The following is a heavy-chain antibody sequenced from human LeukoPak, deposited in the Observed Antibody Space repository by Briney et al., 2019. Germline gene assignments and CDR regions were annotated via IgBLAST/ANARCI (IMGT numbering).Heavy chain of an antibody. J-gene: IGHJ5*02. D-gene: IGHD5-12*01. Sequence: PSQTLSLTCAISGDSASSNSAAWNWIRQSPSRGLEWLGRTYYRSKWYNDYAVSVKSRITINPDTSKNQFSLQLNSVTPEDTAVYYCARDIVATITEDNWFDPWGQGTLVTVSS. CDR1: GDSASSNSAA. CDR2: TYYRSKWYN. V-gene: IGHV6-1*01. CDR3: ARDIVATITEDNWFDP.